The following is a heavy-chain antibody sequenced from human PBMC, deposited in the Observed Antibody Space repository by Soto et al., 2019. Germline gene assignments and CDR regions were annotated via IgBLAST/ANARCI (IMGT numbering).Heavy chain of an antibody. Sequence: GGYLRLCCTAFGFTFGGYAVILVRQALGKGLEWVGLMRSKAYGGTTEYAASVKGRFTISRDDSKSIAYLQMNRLKYEQTAVYYCTRDEQQLAIDYRGQGTVVTVSS. D-gene: IGHD6-13*01. J-gene: IGHJ4*02. V-gene: IGHV3-49*04. CDR2: MRSKAYGGTT. CDR3: TRDEQQLAIDY. CDR1: GFTFGGYA.